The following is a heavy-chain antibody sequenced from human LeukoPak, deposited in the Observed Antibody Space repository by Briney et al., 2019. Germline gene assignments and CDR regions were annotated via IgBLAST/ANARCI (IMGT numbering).Heavy chain of an antibody. J-gene: IGHJ2*01. CDR2: IYTSGST. CDR1: GGSISSGSYY. V-gene: IGHV4-61*02. D-gene: IGHD6-13*01. Sequence: SQTLSLTCTVSGGSISSGSYYWSWIRQPAGKGLEWIGRIYTSGSTNHNPSLKSRVTISVDTSKNQFSLKLSSVTAADTAVYYCARDLSAAGPYWYFDLWGRGTLVTVSS. CDR3: ARDLSAAGPYWYFDL.